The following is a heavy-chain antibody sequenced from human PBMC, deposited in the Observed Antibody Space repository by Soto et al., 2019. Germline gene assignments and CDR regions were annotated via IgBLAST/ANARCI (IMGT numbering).Heavy chain of an antibody. CDR2: IAAGDT. J-gene: IGHJ6*02. D-gene: IGHD1-26*01. V-gene: IGHV3-13*01. CDR3: ARGWVSYGMDV. CDR1: GFTFSSYD. Sequence: GSLRLSCAASGFTFSSYDMHWVRQATGKGLEWVSTIAAGDTYYPGSVKGRFTISRENAKNSLYLQLSSLRAGDTAVYYCARGWVSYGMDVWGQGTTVTVSS.